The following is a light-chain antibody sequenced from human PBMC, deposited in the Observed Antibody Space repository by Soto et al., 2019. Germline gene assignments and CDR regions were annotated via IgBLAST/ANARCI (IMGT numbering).Light chain of an antibody. CDR2: DVT. CDR3: SSYTTSNTRQIV. Sequence: QSVLTQPASVSGSPGQSITIACTGTSSDVGGYNYVSWYQHHPGKAPKLIIYDVTNRPSGVSNPFSGSKSGNTASLTISGLQPDDEADYYCSSYTTSNTRQIVFGTGTKVTLL. CDR1: SSDVGGYNY. J-gene: IGLJ1*01. V-gene: IGLV2-14*03.